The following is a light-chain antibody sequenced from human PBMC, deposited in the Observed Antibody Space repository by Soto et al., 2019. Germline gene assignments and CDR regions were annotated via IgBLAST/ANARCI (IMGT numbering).Light chain of an antibody. CDR1: SSNIGAGYD. CDR3: ATWDDSLIGV. J-gene: IGLJ2*01. V-gene: IGLV1-40*01. CDR2: SND. Sequence: QSVLTQPPSVSGAPGQRVTISCTGSSSNIGAGYDVHWYQQLPGTAPKLLIYSNDHRPSGVPDRFSGSKSGTSASLAISGLQSEDEADYYCATWDDSLIGVFGGGTKLTVL.